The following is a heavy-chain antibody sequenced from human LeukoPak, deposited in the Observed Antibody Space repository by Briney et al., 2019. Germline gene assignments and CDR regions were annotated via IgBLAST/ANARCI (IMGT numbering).Heavy chain of an antibody. D-gene: IGHD3-9*01. Sequence: SETLSLTCTVSGGSISSYYWSWIRQPPGKGLEWIGYIYYSGSTNYNPSLKSRVTISVDTSKNQFSLKLSSVTAADTAVYYCARDILTDYWGQGTLVTVSS. CDR3: ARDILTDY. J-gene: IGHJ4*02. CDR1: GGSISSYY. V-gene: IGHV4-59*12. CDR2: IYYSGST.